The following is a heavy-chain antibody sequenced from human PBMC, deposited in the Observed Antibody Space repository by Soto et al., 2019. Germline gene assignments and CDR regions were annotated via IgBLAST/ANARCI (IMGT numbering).Heavy chain of an antibody. CDR3: ARSISVAMDF. V-gene: IGHV4-39*01. J-gene: IGHJ4*02. Sequence: QLQLQESGPGLVKPSETLSLTCTVPGGSISSSSYHWGWIRQPPGKGLEWIGSIYYSGTTYYNPSLKSRVTISVDTSKNQFSLKLSSVTAADTAVYYCARSISVAMDFWGQGTLVTVSS. D-gene: IGHD6-19*01. CDR1: GGSISSSSYH. CDR2: IYYSGTT.